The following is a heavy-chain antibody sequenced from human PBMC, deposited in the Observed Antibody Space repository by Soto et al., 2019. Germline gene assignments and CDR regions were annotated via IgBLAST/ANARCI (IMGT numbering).Heavy chain of an antibody. CDR1: GGSISSYY. CDR2: IYHSGST. Sequence: QVQLQESGPGLVKPSETLSLTCTVSGGSISSYYWSWIRQPPGKGLEWIGYIYHSGSTNYNPSLIRLVTIYVDTSKNQVTLKLSSVTAADTAGYYGASSRHSGRSYFASWGQGTLVTVSS. V-gene: IGHV4-59*01. J-gene: IGHJ4*02. CDR3: ASSRHSGRSYFAS. D-gene: IGHD1-26*01.